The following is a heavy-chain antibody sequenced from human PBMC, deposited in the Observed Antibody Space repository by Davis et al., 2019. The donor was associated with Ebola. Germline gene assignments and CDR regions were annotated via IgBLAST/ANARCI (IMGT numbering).Heavy chain of an antibody. D-gene: IGHD5-24*01. Sequence: GESLKISCKGYGYSFTNYWIAWVRQMPGKGPEWMGIIYPGDSDTRYSPSFQGQVTISADKSISTAFLQWSRLKASDTAMYYCVRPVEKATMTGFGYWGQGTLVTVSS. CDR3: VRPVEKATMTGFGY. J-gene: IGHJ4*02. CDR1: GYSFTNYW. CDR2: IYPGDSDT. V-gene: IGHV5-51*01.